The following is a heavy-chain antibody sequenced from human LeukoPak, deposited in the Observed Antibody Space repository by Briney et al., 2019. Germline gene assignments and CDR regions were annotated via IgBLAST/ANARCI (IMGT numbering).Heavy chain of an antibody. Sequence: GGSLRLSCAASGFTFSGSAMHWVRQASGKGLEWVGRIRSKANSYATAYAASVKGRFTISRDDSKNTACLQMNSLKTEDTAVYYLTSPSGRGVQIWFDPWGQGTLVTVSS. CDR1: GFTFSGSA. CDR3: TSPSGRGVQIWFDP. CDR2: IRSKANSYAT. D-gene: IGHD3-10*01. V-gene: IGHV3-73*01. J-gene: IGHJ5*02.